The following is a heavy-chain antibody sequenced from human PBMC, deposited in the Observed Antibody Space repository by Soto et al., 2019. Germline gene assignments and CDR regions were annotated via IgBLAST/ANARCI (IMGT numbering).Heavy chain of an antibody. D-gene: IGHD6-19*01. CDR3: ARGHRSSGWFNY. Sequence: SETLSLTCTVSGGSISSSSYYWGWIRQPPGKGLEWIGSIYYSGSTYYNPSLKSRVTISVDTSKNKFSLKLSSVFAADTAVYYCARGHRSSGWFNYWGHGTLVTVSS. V-gene: IGHV4-39*01. CDR2: IYYSGST. J-gene: IGHJ5*01. CDR1: GGSISSSSYY.